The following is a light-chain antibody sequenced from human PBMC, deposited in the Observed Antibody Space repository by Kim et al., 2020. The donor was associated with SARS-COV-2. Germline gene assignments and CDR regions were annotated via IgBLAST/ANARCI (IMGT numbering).Light chain of an antibody. CDR3: GSRDTNHNVI. Sequence: VALGKTDRITCQGDSLRIYYATWYQQRPGQAPMLVIYGKNNRPSEIPDRFSGASSGNTASLTITGAQAEDEADYYCGSRDTNHNVIFGGGTNLTVL. CDR2: GKN. V-gene: IGLV3-19*01. CDR1: SLRIYY. J-gene: IGLJ2*01.